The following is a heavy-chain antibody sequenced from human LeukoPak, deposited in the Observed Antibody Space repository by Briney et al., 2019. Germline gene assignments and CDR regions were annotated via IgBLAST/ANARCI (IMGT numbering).Heavy chain of an antibody. V-gene: IGHV3-30*02. CDR2: IWYDGSNK. CDR1: GFTFSSYG. J-gene: IGHJ4*02. D-gene: IGHD1-26*01. CDR3: AKDGTTSGSYLG. Sequence: PGGSLRLSCAASGFTFSSYGMHWVRQAPGKGLEWVAVIWYDGSNKYYADSVKGRFTISRDNSKNTLYLQMNSLRAEDTAVYFCAKDGTTSGSYLGWGQGTLVTVSS.